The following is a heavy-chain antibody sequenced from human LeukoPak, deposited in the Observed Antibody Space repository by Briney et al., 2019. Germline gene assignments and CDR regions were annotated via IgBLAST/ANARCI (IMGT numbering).Heavy chain of an antibody. V-gene: IGHV3-30*18. Sequence: PGGSLRLSCAASGFTFSSYGMHWVRQDPGKGLEWVAVISYDGSNKYYADSVKGRFTISRDNSKNTLYLQMNSLRGEDTAVYYCAKDRHSSGWPRRLEHYFDYWGQGTLVTVSS. D-gene: IGHD6-19*01. CDR2: ISYDGSNK. CDR3: AKDRHSSGWPRRLEHYFDY. J-gene: IGHJ4*02. CDR1: GFTFSSYG.